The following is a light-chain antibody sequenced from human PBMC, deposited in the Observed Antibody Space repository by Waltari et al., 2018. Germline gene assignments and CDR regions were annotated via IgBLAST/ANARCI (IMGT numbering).Light chain of an antibody. CDR2: VNSDCSH. J-gene: IGLJ3*02. CDR1: SGHRSNT. CDR3: QTGGHGSWV. Sequence: QLVLTQSPSASASPRAPVRLTCPLASGHRSNTIPWLHQRPEKGPRYLRRVNSDCSHNKGDEIPDRFSGSSSGAERYLTISGVQSGDEGVYYCQTGGHGSWVFGGGTHLTVL. V-gene: IGLV4-69*01.